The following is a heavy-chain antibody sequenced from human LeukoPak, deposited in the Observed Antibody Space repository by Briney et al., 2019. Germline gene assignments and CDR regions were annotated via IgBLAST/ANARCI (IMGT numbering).Heavy chain of an antibody. V-gene: IGHV3-30-3*01. CDR1: GFTFSSYA. CDR2: ISYDGSNK. D-gene: IGHD3-22*01. J-gene: IGHJ4*02. CDR3: ARDPYYYDSSGHPHYFDY. Sequence: GGSLRLSCAASGFTFSSYAMHWVRQAPGKGLEWVAVISYDGSNKYYADSVKGRFTISRDNSKNTLYLQMNSLRAEDTAVYYCARDPYYYDSSGHPHYFDYWGQGTLVTVSS.